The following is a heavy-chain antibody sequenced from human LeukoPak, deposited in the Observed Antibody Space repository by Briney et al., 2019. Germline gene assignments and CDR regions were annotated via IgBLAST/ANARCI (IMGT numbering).Heavy chain of an antibody. D-gene: IGHD2-2*02. CDR2: IIPIFGTA. Sequence: SVKVSCKASGYTFTSYAMHWVRQAPGQRLEWMGGIIPIFGTANYAQKFQGRVTITADESTSTAYMELSSLRSEDTAVYYCAREECSTSCHTYYGMDVWGQGTTVTVSS. J-gene: IGHJ6*02. CDR3: AREECSTSCHTYYGMDV. CDR1: GYTFTSYA. V-gene: IGHV1-69*13.